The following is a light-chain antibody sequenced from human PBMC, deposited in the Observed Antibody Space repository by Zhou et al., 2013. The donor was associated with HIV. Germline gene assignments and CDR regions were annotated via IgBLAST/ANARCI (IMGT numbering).Light chain of an antibody. CDR2: KVS. V-gene: IGKV2-30*02. CDR3: MQALQTPFT. CDR1: QSLVHSDGSTY. J-gene: IGKJ3*01. Sequence: DVVLTQSPLSLPVTTGQPASISCRSSQSLVHSDGSTYLNWFQQRPGQSPRRLIYKVSNRDSGVPDRFSGSGSGTDFTLKISRVEAEDVGVYYCMQALQTPFTFGPGTKVDIK.